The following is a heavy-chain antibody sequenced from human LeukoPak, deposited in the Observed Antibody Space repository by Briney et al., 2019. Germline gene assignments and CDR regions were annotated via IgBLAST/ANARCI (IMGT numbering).Heavy chain of an antibody. CDR3: ARREVVVPFFDY. D-gene: IGHD2-15*01. V-gene: IGHV4-30-2*01. J-gene: IGHJ4*02. CDR2: IYHSGST. Sequence: SQTLSLTCTVSGGSISSGGYYWSWIRQPPGKGLEWIGYIYHSGSTYYNPSLKSRVTISVDRSKNQFSPKLSSVTAADTAVYYCARREVVVPFFDYWGQGTLVTVSS. CDR1: GGSISSGGYY.